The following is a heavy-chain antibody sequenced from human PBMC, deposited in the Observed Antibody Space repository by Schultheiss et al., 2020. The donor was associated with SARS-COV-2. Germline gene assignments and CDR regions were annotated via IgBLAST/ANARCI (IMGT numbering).Heavy chain of an antibody. CDR2: ISGSGGST. V-gene: IGHV3-23*01. Sequence: GESLKISCAASGFTFSSYSMNWVRQAPGKGLEWVSAISGSGGSTYYADSVKGRFTISRDNSKNTLYLQMNSLRAEDTAVYYCAKGRQLPGDFQHWGQGTLVTVSS. CDR3: AKGRQLPGDFQH. J-gene: IGHJ1*01. CDR1: GFTFSSYS. D-gene: IGHD2-2*01.